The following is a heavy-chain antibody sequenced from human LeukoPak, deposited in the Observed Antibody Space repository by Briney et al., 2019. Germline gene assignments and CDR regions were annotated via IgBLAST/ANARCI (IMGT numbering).Heavy chain of an antibody. CDR1: GYNFSNYW. J-gene: IGHJ5*02. CDR3: AIFDFLFGEINNSFDP. CDR2: IYPGDSDT. D-gene: IGHD3-3*01. V-gene: IGHV5-51*01. Sequence: GESLKISCKGSGYNFSNYWIAWLRQMPGKGLEWMGIIYPGDSDTRYGPSFQGQVTISADKSISTAYLQWSSLQASDTAMYYCAIFDFLFGEINNSFDPWGQGTLVTVSS.